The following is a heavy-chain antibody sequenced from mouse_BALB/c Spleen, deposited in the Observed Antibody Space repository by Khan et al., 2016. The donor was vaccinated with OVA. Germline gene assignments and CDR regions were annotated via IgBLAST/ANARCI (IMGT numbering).Heavy chain of an antibody. V-gene: IGHV5-4*02. J-gene: IGHJ3*01. D-gene: IGHD2-1*01. Sequence: EVELVESGGGLVKPGGSLKLSCGASGFSFSDYYMYWVRQTPEKRLEGVATISDGGSYTYYKDSVKGRFTISRDDAKNNLYLQMSSLKSEDTAMYYCARGHYGNPFAYWGQGTLATVSA. CDR2: ISDGGSYT. CDR1: GFSFSDYY. CDR3: ARGHYGNPFAY.